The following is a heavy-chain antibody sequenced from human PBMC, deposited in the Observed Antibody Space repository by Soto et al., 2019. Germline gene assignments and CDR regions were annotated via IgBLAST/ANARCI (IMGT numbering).Heavy chain of an antibody. Sequence: QVQLVQSGAEVKKPGSSVKVSCKASGGTFSSYAISWVRQAPGQGLEWMGGIIPIFGTANYAQKFQGRVTITADKSTSTAYMELSRLRSEDTAVYYCARGSEYYYDSSGYDDAFDIWGQGTMVTVSS. CDR3: ARGSEYYYDSSGYDDAFDI. D-gene: IGHD3-22*01. CDR1: GGTFSSYA. J-gene: IGHJ3*02. V-gene: IGHV1-69*06. CDR2: IIPIFGTA.